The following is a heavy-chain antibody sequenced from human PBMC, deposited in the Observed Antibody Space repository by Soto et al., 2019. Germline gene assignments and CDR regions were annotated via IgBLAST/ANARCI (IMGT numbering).Heavy chain of an antibody. CDR2: ISTYNGNT. V-gene: IGHV1-18*04. D-gene: IGHD6-19*01. CDR1: GYTFTDYG. J-gene: IGHJ4*02. CDR3: AREEGISDWHAFDY. Sequence: QVQLVQSGAEVKKPGASVKVSCKASGYTFTDYGISWVRQAPGQGLEWMSWISTYNGNTIYAQKIQGRVTMTTDTSTSTAYVELRSLRSDDTAVYYCAREEGISDWHAFDYWGQGTLVTVSS.